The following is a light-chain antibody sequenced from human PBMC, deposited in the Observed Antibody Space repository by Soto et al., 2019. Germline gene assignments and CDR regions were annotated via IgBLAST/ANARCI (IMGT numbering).Light chain of an antibody. CDR3: SLYTSSSPVV. CDR2: DVS. J-gene: IGLJ2*01. CDR1: SSDVGGYNY. Sequence: QSALTQPASVSGSPGQSITISCTGTSSDVGGYNYVSCYQQHPGKAPKLMIYDVSNRPSGVSNRFSGSKSSNTASLTISGLQAEDEADYYCSLYTSSSPVVFGGGTKLTVL. V-gene: IGLV2-14*01.